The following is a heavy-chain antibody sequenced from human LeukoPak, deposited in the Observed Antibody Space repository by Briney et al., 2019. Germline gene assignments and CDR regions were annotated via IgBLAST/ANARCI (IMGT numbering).Heavy chain of an antibody. CDR3: ARGGRSYFDF. D-gene: IGHD3-10*01. J-gene: IGHJ4*02. CDR2: MKEDGSDI. Sequence: GGSLRPPCVASGFTIDRTTMSWVRQAPGKGLEWVANMKEDGSDIYYVDSVRGRFTISRDNAKKSVYLQMNSLRAEDTGVYYCARGGRSYFDFWGQGSLVTVSS. CDR1: GFTIDRTT. V-gene: IGHV3-7*01.